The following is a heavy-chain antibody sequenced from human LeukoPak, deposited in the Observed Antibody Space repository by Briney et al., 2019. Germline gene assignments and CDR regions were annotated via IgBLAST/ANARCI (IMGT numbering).Heavy chain of an antibody. D-gene: IGHD3-22*01. CDR3: AREPVPRSSGPDY. Sequence: SVKVSCKASGGTFSYCTISWVRQAPGQGLEWMGRIIPIFGTADYAQKFQGRVSMTTDESTSTAYMELSSLRSEDTAVYYCAREPVPRSSGPDYWGQGTLVTVSS. V-gene: IGHV1-69*05. CDR1: GGTFSYCT. CDR2: IIPIFGTA. J-gene: IGHJ4*02.